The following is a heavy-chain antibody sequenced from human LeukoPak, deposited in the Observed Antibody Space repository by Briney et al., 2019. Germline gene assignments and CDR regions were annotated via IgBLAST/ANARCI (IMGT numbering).Heavy chain of an antibody. D-gene: IGHD3-16*01. V-gene: IGHV4-59*01. CDR3: ARCPLGLTYYYYVDV. Sequence: PSETLSLTCTVSGGSISSYYWSWIRQPPGKGLEWIGYIYYSGSTNYNPSLKSRVTISVDTSKNQFSLKLSSVTAADTAVYYCARCPLGLTYYYYVDVWGKGTTVTVSS. CDR1: GGSISSYY. J-gene: IGHJ6*03. CDR2: IYYSGST.